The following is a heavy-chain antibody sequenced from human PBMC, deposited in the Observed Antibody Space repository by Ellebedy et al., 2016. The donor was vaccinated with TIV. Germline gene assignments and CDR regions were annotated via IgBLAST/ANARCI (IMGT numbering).Heavy chain of an antibody. CDR2: IYPSGST. J-gene: IGHJ4*02. Sequence: MPSETLSLTCAVSSGSISSGGYSWSWIRQPPGKGLEWIGYIYPSGSTYYNPSLKSRVTISVDRSKNQFSLKLSSVTAADTAVYYCARVATVAHFDYWGQGTLVTVSS. CDR3: ARVATVAHFDY. D-gene: IGHD4-23*01. CDR1: SGSISSGGYS. V-gene: IGHV4-30-2*01.